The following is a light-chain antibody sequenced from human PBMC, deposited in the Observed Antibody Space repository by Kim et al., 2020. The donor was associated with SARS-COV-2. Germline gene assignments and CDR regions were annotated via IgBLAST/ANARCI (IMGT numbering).Light chain of an antibody. CDR2: GAS. CDR1: QSVNSN. J-gene: IGKJ2*01. V-gene: IGKV3-15*01. Sequence: EIVMTQSPATLSVSPGERATLSCRASQSVNSNLAWYQQKPGQAPRLLIYGASTRATGIPARFSGSGSGTEFTLTISSLQSEDFAVYYCQQYNNWPPYAFGQGTKVEI. CDR3: QQYNNWPPYA.